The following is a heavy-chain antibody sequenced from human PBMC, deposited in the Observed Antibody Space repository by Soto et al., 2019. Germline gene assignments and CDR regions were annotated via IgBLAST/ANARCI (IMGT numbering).Heavy chain of an antibody. J-gene: IGHJ3*02. CDR2: IYYSGST. CDR3: ARHVKGADAFAI. Sequence: PSETLSLTCTVSGGSISSSSYYWGWIRQPPGKGLEWIGSIYYSGSTYYNPSLKSRVTISVDTSKNQFSLKLSSVTAADTAVYYCARHVKGADAFAIWGQGTMVTVSS. D-gene: IGHD3-16*01. V-gene: IGHV4-39*01. CDR1: GGSISSSSYY.